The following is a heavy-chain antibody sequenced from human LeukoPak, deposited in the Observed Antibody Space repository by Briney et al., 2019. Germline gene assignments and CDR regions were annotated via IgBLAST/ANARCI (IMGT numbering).Heavy chain of an antibody. CDR2: IRHDGSNK. Sequence: GGSLRLSCAASGFAFSSYGMHWVRQAPGKGLEWVAFIRHDGSNKYYADSVKGRSTISRDNSKNALYLQMNSLRAEDTAVYYCAKDFLYYDILTGYRDSDAFDIWGQGTMVTVSS. V-gene: IGHV3-30*02. CDR1: GFAFSSYG. J-gene: IGHJ3*02. CDR3: AKDFLYYDILTGYRDSDAFDI. D-gene: IGHD3-9*01.